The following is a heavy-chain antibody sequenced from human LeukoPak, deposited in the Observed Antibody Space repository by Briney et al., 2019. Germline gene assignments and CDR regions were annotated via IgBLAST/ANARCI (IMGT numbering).Heavy chain of an antibody. Sequence: PSETLSLTCTVSGGSISSYYWSWIRQPPGKGLEWIGYIYTSGSTNYNPSLKSRVTISVDTSKNHFSLKLSSVTAADTAVYYCARHGRDYYDSSGYYFDWGQGTLVTVSS. V-gene: IGHV4-4*09. CDR1: GGSISSYY. J-gene: IGHJ4*02. D-gene: IGHD3-22*01. CDR2: IYTSGST. CDR3: ARHGRDYYDSSGYYFD.